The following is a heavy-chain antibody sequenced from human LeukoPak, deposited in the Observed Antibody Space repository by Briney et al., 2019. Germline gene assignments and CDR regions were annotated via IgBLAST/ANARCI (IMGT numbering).Heavy chain of an antibody. D-gene: IGHD3-16*01. CDR1: GFTFSSYA. Sequence: PGGSLRLSCAASGFTFSSYAMSWVRQAPGKGLEWVSAISGSGGSTYYADSVKGRFTISRDNSKNTLYLQMNSLRAEDTAVCYCAKLLAGDREYYDYIWGSYAAYWGQGTLVTVSS. V-gene: IGHV3-23*01. CDR3: AKLLAGDREYYDYIWGSYAAY. J-gene: IGHJ4*02. CDR2: ISGSGGST.